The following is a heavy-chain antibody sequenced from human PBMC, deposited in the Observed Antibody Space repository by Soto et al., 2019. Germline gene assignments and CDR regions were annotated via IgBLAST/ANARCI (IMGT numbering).Heavy chain of an antibody. J-gene: IGHJ4*02. CDR1: GFTFSNAW. V-gene: IGHV3-15*07. Sequence: GGSLRLSCAASGFTFSNAWMNWVRQAPGKGLEWVGRIKSKTDGGTTDYAAPVKGRFTISRDDSKNTLYLKMNSLKTEHTAVYYCTTGQRFGELLYPYFDYWGQGTLVTVSS. CDR2: IKSKTDGGTT. CDR3: TTGQRFGELLYPYFDY. D-gene: IGHD3-10*01.